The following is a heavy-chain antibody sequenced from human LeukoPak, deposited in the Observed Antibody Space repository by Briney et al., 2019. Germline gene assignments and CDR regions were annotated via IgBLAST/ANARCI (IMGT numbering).Heavy chain of an antibody. CDR3: ARDSRIVGATKFDY. Sequence: GGSLRLSCAASGFTFSSYSMNWVRQAPGKGLEWVSYISSSTSTIYYADSVKGRFTISRDNAKNSLYLQMNSLRAEDTAVYYCARDSRIVGATKFDYWGQGTLVTVSS. V-gene: IGHV3-48*01. CDR1: GFTFSSYS. CDR2: ISSSTSTI. J-gene: IGHJ4*02. D-gene: IGHD1-26*01.